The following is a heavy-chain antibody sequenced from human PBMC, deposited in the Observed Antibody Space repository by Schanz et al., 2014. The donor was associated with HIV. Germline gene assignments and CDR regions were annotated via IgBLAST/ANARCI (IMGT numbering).Heavy chain of an antibody. Sequence: EVQLLDSGGGLVQPGGSLRLSCVASGFTFNNYAMTWVRQAPGKGLEWVSSISESGGRSYYADSVNGRFTISRDNSKNTLYLQMTTLRTEDTAVYYCAKPEYDSRGNSQSHFDYWGQGPLVTVSS. V-gene: IGHV3-23*01. D-gene: IGHD3-22*01. CDR2: ISESGGRS. CDR3: AKPEYDSRGNSQSHFDY. CDR1: GFTFNNYA. J-gene: IGHJ4*02.